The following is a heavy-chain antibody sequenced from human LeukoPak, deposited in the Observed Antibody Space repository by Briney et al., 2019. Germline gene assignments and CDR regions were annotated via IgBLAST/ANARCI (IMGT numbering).Heavy chain of an antibody. J-gene: IGHJ5*02. CDR3: AGDVGSILNWFDP. CDR2: INHSGST. D-gene: IGHD3-10*01. V-gene: IGHV4-34*01. CDR1: GGSFSGYY. Sequence: SETLSLTCAVYGGSFSGYYWSWIRQPPGKGLEWIGEINHSGSTNYNPSLKSRVTISVDTSKNQSSLKLSSVTAADTAVYYCAGDVGSILNWFDPWGQGTLVTVSS.